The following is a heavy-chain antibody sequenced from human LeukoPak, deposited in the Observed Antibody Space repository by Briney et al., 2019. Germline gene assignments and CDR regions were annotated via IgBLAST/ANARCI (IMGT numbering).Heavy chain of an antibody. V-gene: IGHV4-34*01. CDR2: INHSGST. D-gene: IGHD2-15*01. CDR3: ARGLRLLPPRFDI. J-gene: IGHJ3*02. CDR1: GGSFSGYY. Sequence: KPSGTLSLTCAVYGGSFSGYYWSWIRQPPGKGLEWIGEINHSGSTNYNPSLKSRVTISVDTSKNQFSLKLSSVTAADTAVYYCARGLRLLPPRFDIWGQGTMVTVSS.